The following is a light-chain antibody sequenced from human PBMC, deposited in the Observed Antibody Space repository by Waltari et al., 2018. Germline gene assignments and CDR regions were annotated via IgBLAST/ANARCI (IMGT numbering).Light chain of an antibody. CDR2: GES. J-gene: IGKJ4*01. CDR3: QQYDGPVVT. Sequence: RVTPSGRASQELSGRRVNSCQQKPGHAPRRLIYGESNSGTGKPDRFSGSVSGTDYTITISRLETEDSAVEYCQQYDGPVVTFGGETKGGIK. V-gene: IGKV3-20*01. CDR1: QELSGRR.